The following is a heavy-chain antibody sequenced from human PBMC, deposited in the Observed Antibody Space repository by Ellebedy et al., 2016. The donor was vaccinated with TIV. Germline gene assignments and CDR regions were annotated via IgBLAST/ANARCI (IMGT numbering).Heavy chain of an antibody. J-gene: IGHJ4*02. Sequence: GESLKISCAASGFPFSSYAMNWVRQAPGKGLEWVSSISDSGGSTSYADSVKGRFTISRDNSKNTLYLQMNSLRAEDTAVYYCAKDRFSSAWYGGYFDYWGQGTLVTVSS. CDR2: ISDSGGST. CDR1: GFPFSSYA. D-gene: IGHD6-19*01. V-gene: IGHV3-23*01. CDR3: AKDRFSSAWYGGYFDY.